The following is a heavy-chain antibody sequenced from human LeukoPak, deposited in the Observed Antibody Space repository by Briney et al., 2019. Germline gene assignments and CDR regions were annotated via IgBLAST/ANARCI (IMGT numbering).Heavy chain of an antibody. CDR1: GYSISSGYY. CDR3: ARLNWNYVGWFDP. CDR2: IYHSGST. J-gene: IGHJ5*02. D-gene: IGHD1-7*01. Sequence: SETLSLTCTVSGYSISSGYYWGWLRQPPGRGLEWIGSIYHSGSTYHNPSLKSRVTISVDTSKNQFSLKLSSVTAADTAVYYCARLNWNYVGWFDPRGQGTLVTVSS. V-gene: IGHV4-38-2*02.